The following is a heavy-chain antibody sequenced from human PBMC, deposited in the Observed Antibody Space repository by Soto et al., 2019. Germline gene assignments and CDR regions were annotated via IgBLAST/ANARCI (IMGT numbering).Heavy chain of an antibody. CDR2: ISYDGTKK. CDR1: GFTFSHYS. D-gene: IGHD3-22*01. CDR3: VKVRDYYDRAV. J-gene: IGHJ3*01. V-gene: IGHV3-30-3*01. Sequence: QVQLVESGGGVVQPGRSLRLSCAASGFTFSHYSMHWVRQAPGKGLEWVTLISYDGTKKYYADSVKGRFTISRDNSKKTLFLQMDSLRAEDTAVYYCVKVRDYYDRAVWGQGTMVTVSS.